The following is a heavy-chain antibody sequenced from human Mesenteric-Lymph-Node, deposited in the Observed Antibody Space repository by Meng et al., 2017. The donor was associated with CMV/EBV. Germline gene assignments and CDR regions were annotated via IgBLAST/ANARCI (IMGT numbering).Heavy chain of an antibody. CDR1: GFSLTTDAMC. CDR2: IAWDDDK. J-gene: IGHJ6*02. D-gene: IGHD2/OR15-2a*01. CDR3: ARQLSSTTSYYYGLDV. V-gene: IGHV2-70*20. Sequence: SGPTLVKPTQTLTLTCTFSGFSLTTDAMCVSWVRQPPGKALEWLALIAWDDDKYYNTALKTRLTISKDTSKSQVVLTLTNVDPEDTATYYCARQLSSTTSYYYGLDVWGQGTTVTVSS.